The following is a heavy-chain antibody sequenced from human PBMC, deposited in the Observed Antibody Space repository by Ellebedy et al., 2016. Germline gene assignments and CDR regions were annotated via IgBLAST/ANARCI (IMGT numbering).Heavy chain of an antibody. J-gene: IGHJ6*02. Sequence: GESLKISCAASGFTVSTNYMKWVRQAPGKGLEWVASISSTGTYMYYADSVKGRFTISRDNAKNSLYLQMSSLRAEDTAVYYCARDQGEWLRHNGMDVWGQGTTVTVSS. D-gene: IGHD3-10*01. CDR3: ARDQGEWLRHNGMDV. CDR2: ISSTGTYM. CDR1: GFTVSTNY. V-gene: IGHV3-21*03.